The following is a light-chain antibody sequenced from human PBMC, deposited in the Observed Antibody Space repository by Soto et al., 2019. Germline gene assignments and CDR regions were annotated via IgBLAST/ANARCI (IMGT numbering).Light chain of an antibody. V-gene: IGKV3-11*01. Sequence: IVLTQSPAILSLSPGESASLSCRASQSVSDYLAWYQQKPGQAPRLFIYDVSKSATGIPARFSGSGSGKDFTLTISSLEPEDFAVYYCQHYGSSPLTFGGGTKVDLK. J-gene: IGKJ4*01. CDR2: DVS. CDR3: QHYGSSPLT. CDR1: QSVSDY.